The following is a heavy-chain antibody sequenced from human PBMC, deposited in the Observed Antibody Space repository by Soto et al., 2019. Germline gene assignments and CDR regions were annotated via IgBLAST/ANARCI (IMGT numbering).Heavy chain of an antibody. J-gene: IGHJ4*02. D-gene: IGHD5-18*01. V-gene: IGHV3-23*01. Sequence: WGSLRLSCAASGFTFSSYAMSWVRQAPGKGLEWVSAISGSGGSTYYADSVKGRFTISRDNSNNTLYLQMNSLRAEDTAVYYCAKAFPLQRYSYGYWGQGTLVTVSS. CDR3: AKAFPLQRYSYGY. CDR1: GFTFSSYA. CDR2: ISGSGGST.